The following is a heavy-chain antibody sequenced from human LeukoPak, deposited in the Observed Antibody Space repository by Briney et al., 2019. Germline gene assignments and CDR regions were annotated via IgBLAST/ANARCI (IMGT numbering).Heavy chain of an antibody. Sequence: PGGSLRLSCAASGFTFSSYAMSWVRQAPGKGLEWVSAISGSGGSTYYADSVKGRFTISRDNSKNTLYLQMNSLRAEDTAVYYCATFNYCSSTSCYTGAYYYHYGMDVWGQGTTVTVSS. V-gene: IGHV3-23*01. J-gene: IGHJ6*02. CDR2: ISGSGGST. D-gene: IGHD2-2*02. CDR3: ATFNYCSSTSCYTGAYYYHYGMDV. CDR1: GFTFSSYA.